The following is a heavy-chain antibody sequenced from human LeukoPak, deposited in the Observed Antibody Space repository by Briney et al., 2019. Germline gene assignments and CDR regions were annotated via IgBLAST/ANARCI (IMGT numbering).Heavy chain of an antibody. D-gene: IGHD2/OR15-2a*01. Sequence: GGSLRLSCAASGFTFSSYWMSWVRQAPGKGLEWVATIKQDGSEKYYVDSVRGRFTISRDNAKNSLYLQMNSLRAEDTAVYYCAREHRNFCYFDFWGQGTLVTVSS. CDR2: IKQDGSEK. V-gene: IGHV3-7*01. J-gene: IGHJ4*02. CDR1: GFTFSSYW. CDR3: AREHRNFCYFDF.